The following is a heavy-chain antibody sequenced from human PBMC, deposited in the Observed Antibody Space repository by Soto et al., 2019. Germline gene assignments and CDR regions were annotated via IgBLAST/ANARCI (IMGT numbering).Heavy chain of an antibody. CDR3: ARVPDY. D-gene: IGHD2-2*01. V-gene: IGHV4-30-2*01. J-gene: IGHJ4*02. CDR1: GGSISSGGYS. Sequence: QLQLQESGSGLVKPSQTLSLTCAVSGGSISSGGYSWSWLRQPPGKGLEWIGYMYHSGSTYYNPSLKSRVTIAIDRSKYQFPLKLSSVTAADTAVYYCARVPDYWGQGILVTVSS. CDR2: MYHSGST.